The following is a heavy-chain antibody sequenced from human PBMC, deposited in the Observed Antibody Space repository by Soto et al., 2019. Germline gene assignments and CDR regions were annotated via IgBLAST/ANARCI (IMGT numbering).Heavy chain of an antibody. Sequence: SETLSLTCTVSGCSISSYYWSWIRQPPGKGLEWIGYIYYSGSTNYNPSLKSRVTISVDTSKNQFSLKLSSVTAADTAVYYCARHGGCSSTSCYSRIYYFDYWGQGTLVTVSS. D-gene: IGHD2-2*01. V-gene: IGHV4-59*08. CDR3: ARHGGCSSTSCYSRIYYFDY. CDR1: GCSISSYY. CDR2: IYYSGST. J-gene: IGHJ4*02.